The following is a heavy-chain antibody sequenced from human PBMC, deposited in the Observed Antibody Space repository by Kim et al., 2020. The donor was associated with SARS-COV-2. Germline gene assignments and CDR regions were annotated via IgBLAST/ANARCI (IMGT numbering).Heavy chain of an antibody. CDR2: ITPSGGST. D-gene: IGHD2-21*02. Sequence: ASVKVSCKASGYTFTSNHMHWVRQAPGQGLEWMGMITPSGGSTNYAQKFQGSDTMTRDTSTSTVYMELSSLRSEDTAVYYCARDREGDWTFDYWGQGTLVTVSS. CDR1: GYTFTSNH. J-gene: IGHJ4*02. V-gene: IGHV1-46*01. CDR3: ARDREGDWTFDY.